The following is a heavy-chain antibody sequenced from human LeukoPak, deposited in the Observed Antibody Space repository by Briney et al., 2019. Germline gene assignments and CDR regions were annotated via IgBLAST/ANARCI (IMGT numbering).Heavy chain of an antibody. CDR1: GFTFSDYY. CDR3: AKASMVRGVPLGYFDY. Sequence: GGSLRLSCAASGFTFSDYYMSWIRQAPGKGLEWISYISHRVSDVQYADSVKGRFTISRDNARNSLYLQMNGLRAEDTAVYYCAKASMVRGVPLGYFDYWGQGTLVTVSS. V-gene: IGHV3-11*01. D-gene: IGHD3-10*01. CDR2: ISHRVSDV. J-gene: IGHJ4*02.